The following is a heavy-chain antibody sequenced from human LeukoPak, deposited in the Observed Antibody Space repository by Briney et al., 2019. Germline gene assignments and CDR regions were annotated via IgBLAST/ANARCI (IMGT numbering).Heavy chain of an antibody. V-gene: IGHV3-48*01. CDR1: GFTFSSYS. CDR2: ISSSSSTI. CDR3: ARDSSGWYST. D-gene: IGHD6-19*01. Sequence: GGSLRLSCAASGFTFSSYSVNWVRQAPGKGLEWVSYISSSSSTIYYADSVKGRFTISRDNAKNSLYLQMNSLRAGDTAVYYCARDSSGWYSTWGQGTLVTVSS. J-gene: IGHJ5*02.